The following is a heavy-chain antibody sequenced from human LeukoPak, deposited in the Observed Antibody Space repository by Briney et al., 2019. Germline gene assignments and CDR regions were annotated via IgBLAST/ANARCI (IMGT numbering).Heavy chain of an antibody. V-gene: IGHV3-74*01. J-gene: IGHJ4*02. CDR1: GSPFSKYW. CDR3: ATKQWLAPPPDS. D-gene: IGHD6-19*01. Sequence: GGSLRLSCAASGSPFSKYWLLWVRQAPGKGLEGVSRINTDGTVTTYADSVKGRFTVSRDNADNTMFLQMNSVRDEDTAVYYCATKQWLAPPPDSWGQGTPVTVSS. CDR2: INTDGTVT.